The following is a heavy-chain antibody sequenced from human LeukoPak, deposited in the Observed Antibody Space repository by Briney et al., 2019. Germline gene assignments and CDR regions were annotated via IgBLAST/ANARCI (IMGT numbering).Heavy chain of an antibody. V-gene: IGHV3-74*01. J-gene: IGHJ4*02. Sequence: GGSLRLSCAASGFTFSSYWMHWVRQAPGKGLVWVSRINTVGSTTTYADSVKGRFTISRDNAKNTLYVQMNSLRVEDTAIYYCVKVRGRARVGYFDYWGQGTLVTVSS. D-gene: IGHD1-26*01. CDR2: INTVGSTT. CDR3: VKVRGRARVGYFDY. CDR1: GFTFSSYW.